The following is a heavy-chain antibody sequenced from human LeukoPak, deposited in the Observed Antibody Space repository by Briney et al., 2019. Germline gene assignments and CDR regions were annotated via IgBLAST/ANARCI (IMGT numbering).Heavy chain of an antibody. CDR1: GFTFSSYG. J-gene: IGHJ3*02. D-gene: IGHD3-9*01. Sequence: PGGSLRLSCAASGFTFSSYGMHWVRQAPGKGLEWVAVISYDGSNKYYADSVKGRFTISRDNSKNTLYLQMNSLRAEDTAVYYCAKEDPIVRYFDWGAFDIWGQGTMVTVSS. CDR2: ISYDGSNK. V-gene: IGHV3-30*18. CDR3: AKEDPIVRYFDWGAFDI.